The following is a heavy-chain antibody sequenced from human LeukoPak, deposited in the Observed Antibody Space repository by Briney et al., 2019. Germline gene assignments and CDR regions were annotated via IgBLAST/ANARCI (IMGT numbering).Heavy chain of an antibody. Sequence: SQTLSLTCAISGDSVSSNIAAWHWIRQSPSRGLEWLGRTYYRSQWYNDYAVSVKSRITISPDTSRNHFSLQLNSVTPEDTAVYYCARGAHRSGWSWGQGTLVTVSS. J-gene: IGHJ5*02. V-gene: IGHV6-1*01. CDR1: GDSVSSNIAA. CDR2: TYYRSQWYN. D-gene: IGHD6-19*01. CDR3: ARGAHRSGWS.